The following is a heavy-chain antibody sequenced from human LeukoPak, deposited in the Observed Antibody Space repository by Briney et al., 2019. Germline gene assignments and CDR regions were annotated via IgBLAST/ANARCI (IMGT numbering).Heavy chain of an antibody. J-gene: IGHJ3*02. D-gene: IGHD5-24*01. CDR3: ARWALEDDAFDI. Sequence: SGGSLRLSCAASGFTFSSYEMNWVRQAPGKGLEWVSYISTTGSSIYYADSVKGRFTISRDNVKNLLYLQMNSLRAEDTAVYYCARWALEDDAFDIWGQGTMVTVSS. CDR1: GFTFSSYE. V-gene: IGHV3-48*03. CDR2: ISTTGSSI.